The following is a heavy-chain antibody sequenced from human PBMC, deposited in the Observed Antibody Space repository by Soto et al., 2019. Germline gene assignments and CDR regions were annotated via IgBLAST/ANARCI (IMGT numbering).Heavy chain of an antibody. D-gene: IGHD5-18*01. CDR1: GFTFSSYA. J-gene: IGHJ6*02. CDR2: ISGSGGST. Sequence: PVGSLILSCAASGFTFSSYAMSWVRPAPGKGLEWVSAISGSGGSTYYADSVKGRFTISRDNSKNTPYLQMNSLRAEDTAVYYCAKEGYSFYYGMDVWGQGTTVTVSS. CDR3: AKEGYSFYYGMDV. V-gene: IGHV3-23*01.